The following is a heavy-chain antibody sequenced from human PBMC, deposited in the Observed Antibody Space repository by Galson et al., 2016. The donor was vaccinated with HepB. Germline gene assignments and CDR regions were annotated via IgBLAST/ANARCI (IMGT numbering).Heavy chain of an antibody. Sequence: SLRLSCAASGSTFSSYSMNWVRQAPGKGLEWVSSISSSSSYIYYADSVKGRFTISRDNAKNSLYLQMNSLRAEDTALYYCARGRRGAISDFFDSWGQGTLVTVSS. V-gene: IGHV3-21*01. CDR1: GSTFSSYS. CDR3: ARGRRGAISDFFDS. D-gene: IGHD3-10*01. CDR2: ISSSSSYI. J-gene: IGHJ4*02.